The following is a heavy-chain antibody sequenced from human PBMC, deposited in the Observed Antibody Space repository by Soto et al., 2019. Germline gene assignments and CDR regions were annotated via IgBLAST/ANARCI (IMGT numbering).Heavy chain of an antibody. D-gene: IGHD6-19*01. J-gene: IGHJ4*02. V-gene: IGHV4-61*01. CDR2: MYNSGST. Sequence: LPLTCTVSGGSVSSGSYYWSWIRQPPGKGLEWIGYMYNSGSTNYNPSLKSRVIISVDTSKNQFSLKLSSVTAADTAVYYCARVSSGWYYFDYWGQGTLVTVSS. CDR1: GGSVSSGSYY. CDR3: ARVSSGWYYFDY.